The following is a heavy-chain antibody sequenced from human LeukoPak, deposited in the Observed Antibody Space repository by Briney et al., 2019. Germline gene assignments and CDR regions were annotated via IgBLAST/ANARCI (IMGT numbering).Heavy chain of an antibody. CDR3: AASSHSGSYRAY. V-gene: IGHV4-59*08. J-gene: IGHJ4*02. Sequence: SETLSPTCSVSGGSISYYYWSWIRQPPGKGLEWIGYCHDSGESNYNPSLQSRVIISRDTSKNQFSLNLMSVTAADTAVYYCAASSHSGSYRAYWGQGTPVTVSS. CDR2: CHDSGES. CDR1: GGSISYYY. D-gene: IGHD3-10*01.